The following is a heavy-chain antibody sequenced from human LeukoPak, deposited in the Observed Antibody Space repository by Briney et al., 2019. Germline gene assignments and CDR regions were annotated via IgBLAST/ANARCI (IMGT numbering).Heavy chain of an antibody. Sequence: GASVKVSCTASGYTFTGYYMHWVRQAPGQGLEWMGWINPNSGGTNYAQKFQGRVTMTRDTSISTAYMELSRLRSDDTAVYYCARGIAAAGTWFDPWGQGTLVTVSS. V-gene: IGHV1-2*02. D-gene: IGHD6-13*01. CDR3: ARGIAAAGTWFDP. CDR2: INPNSGGT. J-gene: IGHJ5*02. CDR1: GYTFTGYY.